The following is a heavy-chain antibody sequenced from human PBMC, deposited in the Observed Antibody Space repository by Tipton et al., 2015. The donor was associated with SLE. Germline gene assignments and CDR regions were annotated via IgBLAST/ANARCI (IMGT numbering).Heavy chain of an antibody. CDR1: GFTFSSYG. V-gene: IGHV3-33*01. J-gene: IGHJ6*02. CDR2: IWYDGTNK. CDR3: AREQYGSTWYPYYFYYYGMDV. D-gene: IGHD6-13*01. Sequence: SLRLSCAASGFTFSSYGMHWVRQAPGKGLEWVAVIWYDGTNKHYADSVKGRFTISRDNSKNTLYLQMNSLRAEDTAVYYCAREQYGSTWYPYYFYYYGMDVWGQGTTVTVSS.